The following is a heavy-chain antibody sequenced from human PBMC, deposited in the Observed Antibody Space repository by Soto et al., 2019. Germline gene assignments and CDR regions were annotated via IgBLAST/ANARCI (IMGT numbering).Heavy chain of an antibody. CDR1: GGSIRSYC. CDR2: ICNSGTT. Sequence: QVQLQESGPTLVKPSETLSLTCTVSGGSIRSYCWTWIRQPPGEGLEWIGCICNSGTTNYNPSLRGRVAIFINPREYPFSLQPGSVTGPETAFYYRGGGGAKGVAKRRLMDVWGKGTTVTVSS. J-gene: IGHJ6*03. CDR3: GGGGAKGVAKRRLMDV. D-gene: IGHD1-1*01. V-gene: IGHV4-4*08.